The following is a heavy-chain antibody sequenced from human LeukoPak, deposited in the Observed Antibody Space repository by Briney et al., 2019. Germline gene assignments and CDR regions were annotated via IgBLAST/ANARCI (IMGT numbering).Heavy chain of an antibody. CDR2: ISFSAGTT. V-gene: IGHV3-23*01. CDR3: AKISWDSGGDREKF. CDR1: EITLSSYG. J-gene: IGHJ4*02. D-gene: IGHD2-21*02. Sequence: PGGSLRLSCAASEITLSSYGLSWVRQAPGKGLEWLSAISFSAGTTYYADSVKGRFTISRDNSKNTLYLQLSSLRAEDTAVYYCAKISWDSGGDREKFWGQGTLVTVSS.